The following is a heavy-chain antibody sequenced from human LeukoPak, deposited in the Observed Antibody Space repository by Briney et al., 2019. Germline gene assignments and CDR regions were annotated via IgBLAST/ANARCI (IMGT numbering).Heavy chain of an antibody. J-gene: IGHJ5*02. CDR3: ATVPRYSYGYGWFDP. CDR2: IYYSGST. D-gene: IGHD5-18*01. V-gene: IGHV4-39*01. Sequence: SETLSLTCTVSSGSISSSSYYWGWIRQPPGKGLEWIGSIYYSGSTYYNPSLKSRVTISVDTSKNQFSLKLSSVTAADTAFYYCATVPRYSYGYGWFDPWGQGTLVTVSS. CDR1: SGSISSSSYY.